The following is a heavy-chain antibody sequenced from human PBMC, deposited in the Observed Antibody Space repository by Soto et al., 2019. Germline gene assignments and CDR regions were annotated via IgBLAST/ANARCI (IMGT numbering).Heavy chain of an antibody. Sequence: GGSLRLSCAASGFIFSNYAMSWVRQAPGRGLEWVSAISGGGGSAYYTDSVKGRFTISRDNSKNTLYLQMSSLRAEDTAVYYCAKDRGIYASYYSDYWGQGTLVTVSS. D-gene: IGHD1-20*01. V-gene: IGHV3-23*01. CDR2: ISGGGGSA. CDR1: GFIFSNYA. CDR3: AKDRGIYASYYSDY. J-gene: IGHJ4*02.